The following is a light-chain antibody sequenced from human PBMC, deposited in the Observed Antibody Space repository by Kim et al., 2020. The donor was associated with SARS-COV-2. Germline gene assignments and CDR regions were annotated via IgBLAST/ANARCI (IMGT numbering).Light chain of an antibody. CDR2: ATG. J-gene: IGLJ3*02. Sequence: QAVVTQEPSLTVSPGGTVTLTCASSTGAVTSGHNANWFQQKPGQAPRPLIYATGRKHSWTPARFSGSLLGGKAALTLSGVQPEDEADYYCLLHYGGAQPWVFGGGTQLTVL. CDR1: TGAVTSGHN. CDR3: LLHYGGAQPWV. V-gene: IGLV7-43*01.